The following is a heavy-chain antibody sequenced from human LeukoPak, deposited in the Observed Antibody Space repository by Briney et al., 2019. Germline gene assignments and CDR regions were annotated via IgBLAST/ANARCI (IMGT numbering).Heavy chain of an antibody. D-gene: IGHD5-24*01. V-gene: IGHV3-23*01. CDR1: GFTFNNYA. Sequence: GGSLRLSCAASGFTFNNYAISWVRQAPGKGLEWVSVISGSGDATYYADSVKGRFTISRDNSKNTLYLQMNSLRAEDTAVYYCAKVPRDGYNFLDYWGQGTLVTVSS. CDR3: AKVPRDGYNFLDY. CDR2: ISGSGDAT. J-gene: IGHJ4*02.